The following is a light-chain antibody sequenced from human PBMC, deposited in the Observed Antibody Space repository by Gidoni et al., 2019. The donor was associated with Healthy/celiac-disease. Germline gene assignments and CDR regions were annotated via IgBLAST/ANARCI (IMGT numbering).Light chain of an antibody. J-gene: IGKJ1*01. Sequence: DIQMTQSPSSLSASVGDRVTITCRASQSISSYLNGYQQKPGKAPKLLFYAASSLHSGVPSRFSGSGSGADFTLTISSLQPEDFATYYCQQSYSTPRTFGQGTKVEIK. V-gene: IGKV1-39*01. CDR3: QQSYSTPRT. CDR1: QSISSY. CDR2: AAS.